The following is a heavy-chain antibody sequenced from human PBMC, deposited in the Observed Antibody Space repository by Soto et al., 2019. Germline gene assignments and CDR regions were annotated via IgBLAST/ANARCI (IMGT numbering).Heavy chain of an antibody. CDR2: IYYSGST. CDR1: GGSISSGDYY. J-gene: IGHJ4*02. V-gene: IGHV4-30-4*01. D-gene: IGHD3-10*01. Sequence: SETLSLTCTVSGGSISSGDYYWGWIRQPPGKGLEWIGYIYYSGSTYYNPSLKSRVTISVDTSKNQFSLKLSSVTAADTAVYYCARGRVLWFGEFPSFDYWGQGTLVTVSS. CDR3: ARGRVLWFGEFPSFDY.